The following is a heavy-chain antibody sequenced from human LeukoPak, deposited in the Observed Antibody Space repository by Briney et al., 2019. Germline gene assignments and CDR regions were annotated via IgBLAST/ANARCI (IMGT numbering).Heavy chain of an antibody. CDR2: INPNSGGT. Sequence: ASVKVSCKASGYTFTGYYMHWVRQAPGQGLEWMGWINPNSGGTNYAQKFQGRVTMTRDTSISTAYMELSRLRSDDTAVYYCARRIAAVGMYYFDYWGQGTLVTVSS. V-gene: IGHV1-2*02. CDR3: ARRIAAVGMYYFDY. CDR1: GYTFTGYY. J-gene: IGHJ4*02. D-gene: IGHD6-13*01.